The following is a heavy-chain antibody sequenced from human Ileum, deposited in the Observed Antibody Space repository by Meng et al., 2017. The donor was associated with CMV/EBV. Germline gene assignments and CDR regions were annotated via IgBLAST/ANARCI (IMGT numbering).Heavy chain of an antibody. J-gene: IGHJ4*02. D-gene: IGHD7-27*01. Sequence: RDSCETSGYTFTGYTIHWERQAAGQGLEWMGRINTNSGDTLYAQKFRGRVTMTRDTSIRTVFMELSGLQSHDTAIYYCARDNWGSDYWGQGTLVTVSS. CDR1: GYTFTGYT. CDR2: INTNSGDT. V-gene: IGHV1-2*06. CDR3: ARDNWGSDY.